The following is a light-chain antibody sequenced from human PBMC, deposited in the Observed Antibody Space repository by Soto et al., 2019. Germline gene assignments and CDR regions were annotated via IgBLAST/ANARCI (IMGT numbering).Light chain of an antibody. Sequence: EIVFPQSPGTLSLSPRERATLSFRASQSVSNNYLAWYQQKPGQAPRLLIYGASNRATGIPDRFSGSGSGTDFTLTISRLEPEDSAVYYCQQYGSSGTFGQGTKVDIK. V-gene: IGKV3-20*01. J-gene: IGKJ1*01. CDR2: GAS. CDR3: QQYGSSGT. CDR1: QSVSNNY.